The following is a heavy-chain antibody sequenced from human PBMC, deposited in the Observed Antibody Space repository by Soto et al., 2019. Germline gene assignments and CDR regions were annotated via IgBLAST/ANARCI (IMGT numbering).Heavy chain of an antibody. J-gene: IGHJ5*02. D-gene: IGHD3-3*01. Sequence: SETLSLTCAVYGGSVNGYYWNWIRHPPGKGLEWIGEINHTGGTHYNPSLKSRVTMSVDTSKNQFSLRLSSVTAADTAIYYCATRITVFGLLIPPFDPWGQGTQVTVSS. CDR3: ATRITVFGLLIPPFDP. V-gene: IGHV4-34*01. CDR2: INHTGGT. CDR1: GGSVNGYY.